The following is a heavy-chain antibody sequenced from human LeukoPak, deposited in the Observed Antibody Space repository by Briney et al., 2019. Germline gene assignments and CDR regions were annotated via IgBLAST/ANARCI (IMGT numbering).Heavy chain of an antibody. CDR2: IYYSGST. V-gene: IGHV4-39*07. D-gene: IGHD5-12*01. CDR3: ARSDIVATILYWYFDL. CDR1: GGSISSSSYY. J-gene: IGHJ2*01. Sequence: SETLSLTCTVSGGSISSSSYYWGWIRQPPGKGLEWIGSIYYSGSTYYNPSLKSRVTISVDTSKNQFSLKLSSVTAADTAVYYCARSDIVATILYWYFDLWGRGTLVTVSS.